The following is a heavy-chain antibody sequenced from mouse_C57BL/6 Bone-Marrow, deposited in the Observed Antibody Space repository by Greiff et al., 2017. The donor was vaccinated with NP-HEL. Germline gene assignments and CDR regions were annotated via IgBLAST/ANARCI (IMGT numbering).Heavy chain of an antibody. D-gene: IGHD2-3*01. CDR3: TGDGYSGGFAY. Sequence: EVKLQESGAELVRPGASVKLSCTASGFNIKDDYMHWVKQRPEQGLEWIGWIDPENGDTEYASKFQGKATITADTSSNTAYLQLSSLTSEDTAVYYCTGDGYSGGFAYWGQGTLVTVSA. CDR1: GFNIKDDY. J-gene: IGHJ3*01. CDR2: IDPENGDT. V-gene: IGHV14-4*01.